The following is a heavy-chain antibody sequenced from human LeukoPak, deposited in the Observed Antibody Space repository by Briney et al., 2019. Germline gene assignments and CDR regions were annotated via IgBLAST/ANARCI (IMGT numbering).Heavy chain of an antibody. J-gene: IGHJ4*02. Sequence: QPGGSLRLSCAASEFTFSSDWMHWVRQAPGKGLVWVSRTNIDGSITSYADSVKGRFTISRGKAKNTLSLQMNSLRAEDTAVYYCARERAAADDSLDYWGQGTLVTVSS. CDR1: EFTFSSDW. V-gene: IGHV3-74*01. CDR3: ARERAAADDSLDY. CDR2: TNIDGSIT. D-gene: IGHD6-13*01.